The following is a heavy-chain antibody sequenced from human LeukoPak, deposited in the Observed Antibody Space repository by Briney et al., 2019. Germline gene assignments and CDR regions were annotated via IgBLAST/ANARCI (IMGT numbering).Heavy chain of an antibody. Sequence: PGGSLRLSCATSGFTFRSHAMHWVRQSPGKGLEWVAQIWYDGSNKYYADSVKGRFSVSRDNSKNTLYLQMNSLRAEDTAVYYCAKGSGSSCYSPCDYWGQGILVTVSS. CDR3: AKGSGSSCYSPCDY. V-gene: IGHV3-33*06. CDR2: IWYDGSNK. CDR1: GFTFRSHA. D-gene: IGHD2-15*01. J-gene: IGHJ4*02.